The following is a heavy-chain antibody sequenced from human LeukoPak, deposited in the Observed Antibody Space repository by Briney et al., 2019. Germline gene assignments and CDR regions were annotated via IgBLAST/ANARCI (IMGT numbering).Heavy chain of an antibody. Sequence: PSETLSLTCTVSGGSISSYYWSWIRQPPGKGLEWIGYIYYSGSTNYNPSLKSRVTISVDTSKNQFSLKLSSVTAADTAIYYCARQYCSGGSCYPRRFDPWGQGTLVTVSS. V-gene: IGHV4-59*08. D-gene: IGHD2-15*01. J-gene: IGHJ5*02. CDR2: IYYSGST. CDR1: GGSISSYY. CDR3: ARQYCSGGSCYPRRFDP.